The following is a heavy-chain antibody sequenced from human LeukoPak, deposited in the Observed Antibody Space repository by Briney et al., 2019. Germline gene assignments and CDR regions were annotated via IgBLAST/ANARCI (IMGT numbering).Heavy chain of an antibody. CDR3: AGSYCGGDCSYDAFDI. D-gene: IGHD2-21*02. Sequence: GGSLRLSCAASGFTVSSNYMSWVRQAPGKGLEWVSSISSSSNYIYYADSVKGRFAISRDNAKNSLYLQMNSLRAEDTAVYYCAGSYCGGDCSYDAFDIWGQGTMVTVSS. J-gene: IGHJ3*02. CDR1: GFTVSSNY. CDR2: ISSSSNYI. V-gene: IGHV3-21*01.